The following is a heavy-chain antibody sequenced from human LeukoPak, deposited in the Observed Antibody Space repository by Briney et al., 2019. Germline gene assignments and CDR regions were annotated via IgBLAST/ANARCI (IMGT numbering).Heavy chain of an antibody. D-gene: IGHD2-21*01. CDR3: ARVPHIVTTGWFDP. Sequence: PSETLSLTCAVSVGFFRGYYWSWIRQPPGKGLEWIGEINHSGSTNYNPSLKSRVTISVDTSKNQFSLKLSSVTAADTAVYYCARVPHIVTTGWFDPWGQGTLVTVSS. CDR1: VGFFRGYY. V-gene: IGHV4-34*01. J-gene: IGHJ5*02. CDR2: INHSGST.